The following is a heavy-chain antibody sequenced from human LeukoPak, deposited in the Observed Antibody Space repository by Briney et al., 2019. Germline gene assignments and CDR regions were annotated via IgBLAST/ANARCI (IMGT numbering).Heavy chain of an antibody. Sequence: GASVKVSCKASGYTFTSYYMHWVRQAPGQGLEWMGIINPSGGSTSYAQKFQGRVTMTRDTTTSTVYMELSSLRSEDTAVYYCARDHCSSTSCCNFDYWGQGTLVTVSS. CDR2: INPSGGST. CDR1: GYTFTSYY. V-gene: IGHV1-46*01. J-gene: IGHJ4*02. CDR3: ARDHCSSTSCCNFDY. D-gene: IGHD2-2*01.